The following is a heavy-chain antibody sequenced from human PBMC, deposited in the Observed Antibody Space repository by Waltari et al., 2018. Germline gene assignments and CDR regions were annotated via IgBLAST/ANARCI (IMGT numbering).Heavy chain of an antibody. CDR2: INPNSGGT. CDR1: GYTFTGYY. Sequence: QVQLVQSGAEVKKPGASVKVSCKASGYTFTGYYMHWVRQAPGQGLEWMGWINPNSGGTNYAQKFQGRVTITADKSTSTAYMELSSLRSEDTAVYYCARDSTYYYMDVWGKGTTVTVSS. CDR3: ARDSTYYYMDV. V-gene: IGHV1-2*02. J-gene: IGHJ6*03.